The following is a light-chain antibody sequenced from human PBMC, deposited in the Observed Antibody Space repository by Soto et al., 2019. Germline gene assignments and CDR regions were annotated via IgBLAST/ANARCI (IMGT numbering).Light chain of an antibody. CDR3: IQDYNYPYT. Sequence: AIQMTQSPSSLSASVGDRVNITCRASQVIKDDLVWYQQRPGKAPKLLIYRSSSLQTGVPSRFSGSGSGTDFTLTISSLQPEDFATYYCIQDYNYPYTFGQGTKLEIK. V-gene: IGKV1-6*01. CDR1: QVIKDD. J-gene: IGKJ2*01. CDR2: RSS.